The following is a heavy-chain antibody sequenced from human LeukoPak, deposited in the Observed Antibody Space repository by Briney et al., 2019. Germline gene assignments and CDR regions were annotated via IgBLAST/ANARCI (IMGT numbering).Heavy chain of an antibody. CDR1: GGSFSGYY. J-gene: IGHJ4*02. D-gene: IGHD3-22*01. CDR3: ARALYYYDSSGPLPLK. V-gene: IGHV4-59*01. Sequence: PSETPLTCADYGGSFSGYYWSWIRQAPGKGLEWIGYNDYSGSTNYNPSLKSRVTISVDTSKNEFSLKLSSVTAADTAVYYCARALYYYDSSGPLPLKWGQGTLVTVSS. CDR2: NDYSGST.